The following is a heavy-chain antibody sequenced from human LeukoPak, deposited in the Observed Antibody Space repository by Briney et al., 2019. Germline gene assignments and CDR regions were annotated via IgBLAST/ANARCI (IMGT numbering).Heavy chain of an antibody. CDR2: ISDNRGTT. Sequence: GGSLRPSCAASGFTFSSYAMTWVRQAPGKGLEWVSTISDNRGTTYYSASVRGRFTISRDNPKNTLSLQLSSLRVEDTAVYYCAKEDGYSYGFLASWGQGTLVTVSS. CDR3: AKEDGYSYGFLAS. J-gene: IGHJ5*02. CDR1: GFTFSSYA. D-gene: IGHD5-18*01. V-gene: IGHV3-23*01.